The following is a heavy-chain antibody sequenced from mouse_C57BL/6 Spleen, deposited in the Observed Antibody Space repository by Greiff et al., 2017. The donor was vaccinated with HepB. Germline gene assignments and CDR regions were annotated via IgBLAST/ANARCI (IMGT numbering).Heavy chain of an antibody. CDR1: GYTFTSYW. CDR3: APTYYSNYSYAMDY. CDR2: IHPSDSDT. V-gene: IGHV1-74*01. Sequence: QVQLQQPGAELVKPGASVKVSCKASGYTFTSYWMHWVKQRPGQGLEWIGRIHPSDSDTNYNQKFKGKATLTVDKSSSTAYMQLSSLTSEDSAVYYCAPTYYSNYSYAMDYWGQGTSVTVSS. J-gene: IGHJ4*01. D-gene: IGHD2-5*01.